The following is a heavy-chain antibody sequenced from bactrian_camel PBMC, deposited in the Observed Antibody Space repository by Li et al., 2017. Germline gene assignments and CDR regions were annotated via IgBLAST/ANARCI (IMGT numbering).Heavy chain of an antibody. D-gene: IGHD2*01. CDR1: GYSASFRY. V-gene: IGHV3S53*01. Sequence: QVQLVESGGGSVQAGGSLRLSCVVSGYSASFRYMGWFRQAPGKEREGIAAIGAPGTTIYADSVQDRFTISRDSDKNTKGSLTLHMNNLSPDDTGMYYCALNRGCRTPQLAPHVFNFWGQGTQVTVS. CDR2: IGAPGTT. CDR3: ALNRGCRTPQLAPHVFNF. J-gene: IGHJ4*01.